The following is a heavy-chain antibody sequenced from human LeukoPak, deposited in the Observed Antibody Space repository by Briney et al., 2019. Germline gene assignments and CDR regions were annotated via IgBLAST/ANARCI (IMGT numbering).Heavy chain of an antibody. J-gene: IGHJ4*02. V-gene: IGHV3-30*04. CDR1: GFSFSNYA. CDR3: ARDHYYGSGSYTAFDF. Sequence: GGSLRLSCAASGFSFSNYAIHWVRQAPGKGLEWVAVISHDGSNKYYADSVKGRFTISRDNSKNTLYLQVNSLRGEDTAVYYCARDHYYGSGSYTAFDFWGQGTLVTVSS. D-gene: IGHD3-10*01. CDR2: ISHDGSNK.